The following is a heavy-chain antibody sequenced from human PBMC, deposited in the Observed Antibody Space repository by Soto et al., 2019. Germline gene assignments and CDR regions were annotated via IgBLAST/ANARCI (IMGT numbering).Heavy chain of an antibody. D-gene: IGHD3-22*01. J-gene: IGHJ4*02. CDR3: ASGYYDSSGYSIDY. Sequence: QVQLVQSGAEVRKPGSSVKVSCQSFGGSFSSYAFIWVRQAPGQGLEWMGGLIVILGTTNYAQKFKGRVTFTADESTSTAYMEVSSLESEDTAIYYCASGYYDSSGYSIDYWGQGTQVTVSS. CDR1: GGSFSSYA. CDR2: LIVILGTT. V-gene: IGHV1-69*01.